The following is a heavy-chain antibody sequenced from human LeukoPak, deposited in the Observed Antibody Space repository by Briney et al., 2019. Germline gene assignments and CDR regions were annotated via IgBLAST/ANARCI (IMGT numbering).Heavy chain of an antibody. CDR2: ISVYNGNT. Sequence: ASVKVSCRAPGYIVTDYGISWVRQAPGQGLEWMGWISVYNGNTNYAQKLQGRVTMTTDTSTSTAYMELRSLRSDDTAVYYCARGESGIHHWGQGTLVTVSS. CDR1: GYIVTDYG. J-gene: IGHJ1*01. CDR3: ARGESGIHH. V-gene: IGHV1-18*01.